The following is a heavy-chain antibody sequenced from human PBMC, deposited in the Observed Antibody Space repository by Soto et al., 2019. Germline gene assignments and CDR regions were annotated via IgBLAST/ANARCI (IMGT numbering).Heavy chain of an antibody. CDR2: IYWNDDK. J-gene: IGHJ5*02. D-gene: IGHD6-13*01. CDR1: GFSLSTSGVG. CDR3: AHIGGRLYSSSWYAVPSWGWFDP. Sequence: SGPTLVNPTPTLTLTCTFSGFSLSTSGVGVGWIRQPPGKALEWLALIYWNDDKRYSPSLKSRLTITKATSKNQVVLTMTNMDPVDTATYYCAHIGGRLYSSSWYAVPSWGWFDPWGQGTLVTVSS. V-gene: IGHV2-5*01.